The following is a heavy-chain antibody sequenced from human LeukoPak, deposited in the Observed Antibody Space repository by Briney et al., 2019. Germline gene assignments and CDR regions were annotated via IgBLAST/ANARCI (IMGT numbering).Heavy chain of an antibody. Sequence: GGSLRLSCAASGFTFSSYSMNWFRQAPGKGLEWVSYISSSSSSTIYYADSVKGRFTISRDNAKNSLYLQMNSLRAEDTAVYYCARVDTMIVVDLDAFDIWGQGTMVIVSS. CDR2: ISSSSSSTI. D-gene: IGHD3-22*01. CDR1: GFTFSSYS. CDR3: ARVDTMIVVDLDAFDI. J-gene: IGHJ3*02. V-gene: IGHV3-48*01.